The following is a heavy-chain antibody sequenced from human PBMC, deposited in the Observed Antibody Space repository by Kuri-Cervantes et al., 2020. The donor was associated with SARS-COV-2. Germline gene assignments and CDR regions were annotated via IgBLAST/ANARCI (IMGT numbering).Heavy chain of an antibody. D-gene: IGHD3-9*01. V-gene: IGHV4-34*01. CDR2: INHSGST. CDR3: ARTPTYYDILTGYYSGPIFH. Sequence: SQTLSLTCAVYGGSFSGYYWSWIRQPPGKGLEWIWEINHSGSTNYNPSLKSRVTISVDTSKNQLSRKLSPVTAADTAVYYCARTPTYYDILTGYYSGPIFHWGQGTLVTVSS. CDR1: GGSFSGYY. J-gene: IGHJ4*02.